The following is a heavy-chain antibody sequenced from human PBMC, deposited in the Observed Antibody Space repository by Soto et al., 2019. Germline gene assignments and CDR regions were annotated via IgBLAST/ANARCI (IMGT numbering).Heavy chain of an antibody. CDR3: ARHSSGTSFDP. D-gene: IGHD3-10*01. Sequence: PENLYLKCTVSGDSIREYYWSWNRKPPGKVLEWIGYIYYSGSTNSNNPSLKSRVAISVDTSKNEFSLKLSSVTAADTAVYYCARHSSGTSFDPWGQGTLVTVSS. J-gene: IGHJ5*02. V-gene: IGHV4-59*08. CDR2: IYYSGST. CDR1: GDSIREYY.